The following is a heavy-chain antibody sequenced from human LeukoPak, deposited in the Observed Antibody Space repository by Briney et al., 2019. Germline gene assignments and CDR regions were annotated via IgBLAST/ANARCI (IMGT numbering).Heavy chain of an antibody. J-gene: IGHJ4*02. CDR2: IRYDGSNK. V-gene: IGHV3-30*02. Sequence: HPGGSLRLSCAASGFTFSSYGMHWVRQAPGKGLEWMAFIRYDGSNKYYADSVKGRFTISRDNSKNTLYLQMNSLRAEDTAVYYCAKDTYYYDSSGYYYDVWGQGTLVTVSS. CDR3: AKDTYYYDSSGYYYDV. CDR1: GFTFSSYG. D-gene: IGHD3-22*01.